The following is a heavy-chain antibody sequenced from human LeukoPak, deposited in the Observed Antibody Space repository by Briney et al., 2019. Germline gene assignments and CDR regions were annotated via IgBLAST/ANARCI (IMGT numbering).Heavy chain of an antibody. J-gene: IGHJ4*02. V-gene: IGHV3-48*02. CDR2: ISGRSTTI. CDR3: ARDLGDWNFDY. D-gene: IGHD2-21*02. Sequence: GGPLRLSCAASGFTFNTYSMTWVRQAPGKGLECLSYISGRSTTISYADSVKGRFTISRDNAKNLLYLQLNSLRDEDTAVYYCARDLGDWNFDYWGQGTLVTVSS. CDR1: GFTFNTYS.